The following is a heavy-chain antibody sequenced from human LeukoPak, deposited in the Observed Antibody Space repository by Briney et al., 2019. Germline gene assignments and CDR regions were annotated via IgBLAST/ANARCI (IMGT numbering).Heavy chain of an antibody. D-gene: IGHD1-14*01. Sequence: ASVKVSCKTSGYPFTTWEVNWVRQAAGQGLEWMGWVHPNSGNTAYAQKFQGRVTMTRDTSISTAYMELSGLRFDDTAVYFCARGPRNDPWGQGTLVTVSS. CDR3: ARGPRNDP. CDR2: VHPNSGNT. CDR1: GYPFTTWE. J-gene: IGHJ5*02. V-gene: IGHV1-8*01.